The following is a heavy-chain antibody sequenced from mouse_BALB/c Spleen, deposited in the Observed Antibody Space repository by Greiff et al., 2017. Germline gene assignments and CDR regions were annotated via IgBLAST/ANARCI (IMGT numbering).Heavy chain of an antibody. Sequence: DVMLVESGGGLVKPGGSLKLSCAASGFTFSDYYMYWVRQTPEKRLEWVATISDGGSYTYYPDSVKGRFTISRDNAKNNLYLQMSSLKSEDTAMYYCAREGRITTGMDYWGQGTSVTVSS. D-gene: IGHD2-4*01. V-gene: IGHV5-4*02. CDR1: GFTFSDYY. J-gene: IGHJ4*01. CDR3: AREGRITTGMDY. CDR2: ISDGGSYT.